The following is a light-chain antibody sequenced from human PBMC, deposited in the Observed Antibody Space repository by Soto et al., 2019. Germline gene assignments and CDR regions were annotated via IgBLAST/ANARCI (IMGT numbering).Light chain of an antibody. CDR3: QQYNNWART. CDR2: GAS. CDR1: QSVSSN. V-gene: IGKV3-15*01. Sequence: EIVMTQSPATLSVSPGERATLSCRASQSVSSNLAWYQQKPGQPPRLLIYGASTRATGIPARFSGSGSGTEFTLTISSLLSEDFAVYYCQQYNNWARTFGPGTKVDIK. J-gene: IGKJ3*01.